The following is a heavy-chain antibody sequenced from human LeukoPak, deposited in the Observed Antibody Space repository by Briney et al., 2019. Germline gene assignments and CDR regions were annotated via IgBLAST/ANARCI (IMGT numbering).Heavy chain of an antibody. Sequence: GGSLRLSCAASGFTFSTYAMSWVRQAPGKGLEWVSGISDSGGKTYYADSVKGRFTISRDNAKNTLYLQMNSLRAEDTAVYYCARGRCSSTRCYYLDYWGQGTLVTVSS. V-gene: IGHV3-23*01. J-gene: IGHJ4*02. D-gene: IGHD2-2*01. CDR3: ARGRCSSTRCYYLDY. CDR2: ISDSGGKT. CDR1: GFTFSTYA.